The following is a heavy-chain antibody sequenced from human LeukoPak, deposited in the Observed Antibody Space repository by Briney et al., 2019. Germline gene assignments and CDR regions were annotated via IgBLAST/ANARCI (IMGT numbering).Heavy chain of an antibody. J-gene: IGHJ6*03. Sequence: GGSLRLSCAASGFTFSSYTMNWVRQPPGKGLEWVSNIGTSSTTIYYADSVKGRFTISRDNAKNSLYLQMNSLRADDTAVYYCARFAAGGSYYYYMDVWGKGTTVTVPS. V-gene: IGHV3-48*01. CDR2: IGTSSTTI. D-gene: IGHD6-25*01. CDR1: GFTFSSYT. CDR3: ARFAAGGSYYYYMDV.